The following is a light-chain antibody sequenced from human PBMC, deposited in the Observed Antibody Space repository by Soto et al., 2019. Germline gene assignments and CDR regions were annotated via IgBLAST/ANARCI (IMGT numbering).Light chain of an antibody. CDR3: RSYAGSIPYV. CDR2: EVS. V-gene: IGLV2-8*01. J-gene: IGLJ1*01. Sequence: QSVLTQPPSASGSPGQSVTISCTGTSNDVGGYNYVSWYQQHPGKAPKLMIYEVSKRPSGVPDRFSGSKSGNTASLTVSGLQAEDEADYYCRSYAGSIPYVFGSGTKLTVL. CDR1: SNDVGGYNY.